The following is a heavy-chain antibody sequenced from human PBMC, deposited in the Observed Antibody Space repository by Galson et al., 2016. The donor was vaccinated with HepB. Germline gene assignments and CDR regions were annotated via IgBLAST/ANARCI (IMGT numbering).Heavy chain of an antibody. CDR1: GYSFTTYF. Sequence: SVKVSCKASGYSFTTYFLHWVRQAPGQGLEWMAMINLSADSATYAPKFQGRVTVTRDTSTSTAYMELTSLTSEDTAVYYCARALTHRTYYDSSGSYCLAYWGQGSLVTGSS. J-gene: IGHJ4*02. D-gene: IGHD3-22*01. V-gene: IGHV1-46*03. CDR2: INLSADSA. CDR3: ARALTHRTYYDSSGSYCLAY.